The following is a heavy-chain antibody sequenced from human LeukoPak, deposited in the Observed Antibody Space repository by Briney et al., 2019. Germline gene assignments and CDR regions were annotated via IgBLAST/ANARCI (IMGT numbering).Heavy chain of an antibody. V-gene: IGHV3-53*04. CDR2: IYTGGNT. Sequence: PGGSLRLSCAVSGFIVSSNYMSWVRQAPGKGLGWVSVIYTGGNTHYADSVKGRFTISRQNSKNTLYLQMNGLRTEDTAVYYCAREPNCGGDCYFYDSWGQGTLVTVSS. D-gene: IGHD2-21*02. CDR3: AREPNCGGDCYFYDS. J-gene: IGHJ4*02. CDR1: GFIVSSNY.